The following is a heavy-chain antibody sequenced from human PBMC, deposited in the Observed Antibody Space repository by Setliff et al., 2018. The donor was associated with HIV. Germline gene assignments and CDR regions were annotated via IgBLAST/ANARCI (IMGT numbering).Heavy chain of an antibody. CDR3: ARDAPALSVREKGLDM. V-gene: IGHV1-3*01. CDR2: SKDGTGNI. D-gene: IGHD4-17*01. CDR1: GLTFTDYS. Sequence: ASVKVSCKASGLTFTDYSIHRVRQAPGQRREWMGWSKDGTGNIRHSQRFQDRLTMTGDTSATTAYMELSSLRAEDTVVYYCARDAPALSVREKGLDMWGQGTLVTVSS. J-gene: IGHJ3*02.